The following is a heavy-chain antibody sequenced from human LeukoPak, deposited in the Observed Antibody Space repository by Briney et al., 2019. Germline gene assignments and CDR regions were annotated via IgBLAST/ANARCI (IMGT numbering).Heavy chain of an antibody. CDR3: AKVLRYFDSSSAGYYYYGMDV. CDR2: ISGDGYYT. Sequence: GGSLRLSCAASGFAFDDYAMHWVHQAPGKGLEWISLISGDGYYTYYGDSVKGRFTISRDNSKNSLYLQLNSLRTEDTALYYCAKVLRYFDSSSAGYYYYGMDVWGQGTTVTVSS. D-gene: IGHD3-9*01. CDR1: GFAFDDYA. J-gene: IGHJ6*02. V-gene: IGHV3-43*02.